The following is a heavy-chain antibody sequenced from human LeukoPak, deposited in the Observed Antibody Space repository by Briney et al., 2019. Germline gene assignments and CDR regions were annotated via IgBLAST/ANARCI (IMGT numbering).Heavy chain of an antibody. J-gene: IGHJ4*02. V-gene: IGHV3-74*01. D-gene: IGHD3-3*01. Sequence: GGSLRLSCAASGFTFSSYWMHWVRQAPGKGLVWVSRINSDGSSTSYADSVKGRFTISRDNAKNTLYLQMNSLRAEDTAVYYCARGVSGDFWSGYYTPGTFDYWGQGTLVTVSS. CDR2: INSDGSST. CDR3: ARGVSGDFWSGYYTPGTFDY. CDR1: GFTFSSYW.